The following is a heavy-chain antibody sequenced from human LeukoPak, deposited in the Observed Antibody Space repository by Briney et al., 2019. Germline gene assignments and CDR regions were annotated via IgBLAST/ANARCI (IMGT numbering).Heavy chain of an antibody. CDR2: ISYDGSNK. V-gene: IGHV3-30*04. CDR3: AREHGDYGNY. D-gene: IGHD4-17*01. CDR1: GFTFSSYA. J-gene: IGHJ4*02. Sequence: PGRSLRLSCAASGFTFSSYAMHWVRQAPGKGLEWVAVISYDGSNKYYADSVKGRFTISRDNSKNTLYLQMNSLRAVDTAVYYCAREHGDYGNYWGQGTLVTVSS.